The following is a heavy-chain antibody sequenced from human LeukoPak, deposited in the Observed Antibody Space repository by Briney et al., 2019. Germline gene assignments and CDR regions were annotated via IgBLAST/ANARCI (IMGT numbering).Heavy chain of an antibody. CDR1: GYSISSGYY. D-gene: IGHD3-3*01. J-gene: IGHJ4*02. CDR3: ARGRILEWLLFEPIDY. V-gene: IGHV4-38-2*02. CDR2: IYHSGST. Sequence: SETLSLTCTVSGYSISSGYYWAWIRPPPGKGLEWIGIIYHSGSTYYNPSLKSRVTISVDTSKNQFSLKLSSVTAADTAVYYCARGRILEWLLFEPIDYWGQGTLVTVSS.